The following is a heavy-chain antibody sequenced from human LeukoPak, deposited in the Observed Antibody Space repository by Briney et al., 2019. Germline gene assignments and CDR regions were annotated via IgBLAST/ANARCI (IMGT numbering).Heavy chain of an antibody. D-gene: IGHD4-11*01. CDR1: GGXISSDY. V-gene: IGHV4-59*01. CDR2: IYYSGRT. J-gene: IGHJ4*02. Sequence: SETLSLTCTVSGGXISSDYCSWIRQPPGKGLEWVGYIYYSGRTFYNPSLKSRVTMSVDTSKNQFSLKLSSVTAADTAIYYCARGFYSPAYWGQGTLVTVSS. CDR3: ARGFYSPAY.